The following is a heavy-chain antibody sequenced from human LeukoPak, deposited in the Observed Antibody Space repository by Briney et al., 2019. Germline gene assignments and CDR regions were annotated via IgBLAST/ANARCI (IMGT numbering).Heavy chain of an antibody. Sequence: GGSLRLSCAASGFTFSDYYMGWLRQAPGRGLEWVSYISSRSSAVYYADSVKGRFTISRDNAWNSLYLQMNSLRAEDTAVYYCAKEREQWLVFFDYWGQGTLVTVSS. CDR1: GFTFSDYY. CDR3: AKEREQWLVFFDY. J-gene: IGHJ4*02. V-gene: IGHV3-11*01. D-gene: IGHD6-19*01. CDR2: ISSRSSAV.